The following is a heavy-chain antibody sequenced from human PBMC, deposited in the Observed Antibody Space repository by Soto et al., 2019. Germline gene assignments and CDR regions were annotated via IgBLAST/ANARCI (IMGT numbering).Heavy chain of an antibody. CDR2: VSSGSSHI. CDR3: AREVGYSSGYDS. D-gene: IGHD5-18*01. Sequence: GGPLRLSCSASGFAFSSHSMNWVRQAPGKGVVWVSSVSSGSSHIYYADPVRGRFTISRDNAKNSMYLKINSLRADYTALYYCAREVGYSSGYDSWGQATLVTVSS. J-gene: IGHJ4*02. V-gene: IGHV3-21*06. CDR1: GFAFSSHS.